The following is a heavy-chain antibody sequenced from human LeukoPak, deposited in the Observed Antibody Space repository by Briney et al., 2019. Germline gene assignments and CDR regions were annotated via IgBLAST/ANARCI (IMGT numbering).Heavy chain of an antibody. CDR1: GFTFSSYW. Sequence: GGSLRLSCAASGFTFSSYWMHWVRQAPGKGLVWVSRINSDGSSTSYADSVRVRFTISRYNAKNTLYLQMNSLRAEDTAVYYCAHYDSSAYHAFDIWGQGTMVTVSS. D-gene: IGHD3-22*01. V-gene: IGHV3-74*01. CDR3: AHYDSSAYHAFDI. CDR2: INSDGSST. J-gene: IGHJ3*02.